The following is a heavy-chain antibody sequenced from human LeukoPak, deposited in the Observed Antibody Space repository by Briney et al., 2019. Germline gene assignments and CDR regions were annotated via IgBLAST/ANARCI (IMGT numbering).Heavy chain of an antibody. Sequence: GASVKVSCKASGGTFSSYAISWVRQAPGQGLEWMGGIIPIFGTANYAQKFQGRVTITTDESTSTAYMELSSLRSEDTAVYYCARGPTIFGVVIEHPSYYYYYMDVWGKGTTVTVSS. D-gene: IGHD3-3*01. CDR2: IIPIFGTA. CDR3: ARGPTIFGVVIEHPSYYYYYMDV. J-gene: IGHJ6*03. V-gene: IGHV1-69*05. CDR1: GGTFSSYA.